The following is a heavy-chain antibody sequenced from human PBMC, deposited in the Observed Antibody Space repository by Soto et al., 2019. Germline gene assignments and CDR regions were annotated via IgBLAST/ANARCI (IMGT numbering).Heavy chain of an antibody. CDR3: ASSSRPAGQSSALRDR. CDR1: GATFMNSA. CDR2: IIPIFGST. J-gene: IGHJ4*02. V-gene: IGHV1-69*06. D-gene: IGHD3-22*01. Sequence: QVQLVQSGAVVKTPGSLVKVSCKASGATFMNSAITWVRQAPGQGPEWVGMIIPIFGSTNSAPKFRGRVTITAVTTTSTASMELTTLITNDTAVYYSASSSRPAGQSSALRDRWGQGTLVTLSP.